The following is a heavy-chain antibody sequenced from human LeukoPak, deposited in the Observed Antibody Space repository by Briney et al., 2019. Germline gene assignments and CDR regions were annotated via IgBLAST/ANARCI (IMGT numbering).Heavy chain of an antibody. CDR2: IYYSGST. J-gene: IGHJ3*02. Sequence: SETLSLTCTVSGGSISSSSYYWGWIRQPPGKGLEWIGSIYYSGSTYYNPSPKSRVTISVDTSKNQFSLKLSSVTAADTAVYYCARRCSGGSCYYDAFDTWGQGTMVTVSS. CDR1: GGSISSSSYY. V-gene: IGHV4-39*07. CDR3: ARRCSGGSCYYDAFDT. D-gene: IGHD2-15*01.